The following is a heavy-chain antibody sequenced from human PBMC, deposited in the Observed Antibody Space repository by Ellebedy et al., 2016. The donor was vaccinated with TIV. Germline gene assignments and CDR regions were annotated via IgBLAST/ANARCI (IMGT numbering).Heavy chain of an antibody. CDR1: GFTFSSYA. V-gene: IGHV3-23*01. CDR2: ISGSGGST. D-gene: IGHD3-10*01. Sequence: GESLKISCAASGFTFSSYAMSWVRQAPGKGLEWVSAISGSGGSTYYADSVKGRFTISRDNSKNTLYLQMNSLRAEDTAVYYCAKGGWFGELLPFDYWGQGTLVTVSS. CDR3: AKGGWFGELLPFDY. J-gene: IGHJ4*02.